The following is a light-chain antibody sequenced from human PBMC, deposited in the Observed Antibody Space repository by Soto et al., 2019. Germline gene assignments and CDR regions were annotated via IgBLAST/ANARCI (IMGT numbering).Light chain of an antibody. CDR2: EDN. CDR3: SSYTSSSTLEV. V-gene: IGLV6-57*04. Sequence: NFMLTQPHSVSESPGKTVIISCTRSSGGIASNYVQWYQLRPGSAPTTVIYEDNQRPSGVPDRFSGSIDSSSNSASLTISGLQAEDEADYYCSSYTSSSTLEVFGGGTKLTVL. J-gene: IGLJ2*01. CDR1: SGGIASNY.